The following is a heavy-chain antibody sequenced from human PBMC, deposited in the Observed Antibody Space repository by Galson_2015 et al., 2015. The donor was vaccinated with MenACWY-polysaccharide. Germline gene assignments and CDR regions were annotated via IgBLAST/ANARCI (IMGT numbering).Heavy chain of an antibody. CDR2: ISSSASYI. CDR3: ARDTGGSDY. Sequence: SLRLSCAASGFSFSDYNMNWVRQAPGKGLEWVSIISSSASYIYYADSVKGRFTISRDNAKNSLYLHMNSLRAEDTAIYYCARDTGGSDYWGQRTLVTVSS. J-gene: IGHJ4*02. V-gene: IGHV3-21*01. CDR1: GFSFSDYN. D-gene: IGHD3-16*01.